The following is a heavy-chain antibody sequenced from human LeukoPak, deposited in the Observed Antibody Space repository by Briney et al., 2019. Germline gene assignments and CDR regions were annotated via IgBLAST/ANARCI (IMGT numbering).Heavy chain of an antibody. CDR3: ARRNPGYNSSWYFNDY. CDR2: ISSNFSYI. D-gene: IGHD6-13*01. CDR1: GFTFSTYS. V-gene: IGHV3-21*01. Sequence: GGSLRLSCAASGFTFSTYSMNWVRQAPGKGLEWVSSISSNFSYIHYADSVKGRFTISRDNAKNSLYLQMSSLRAEDTAVYYCARRNPGYNSSWYFNDYWGQGTLVTVSS. J-gene: IGHJ4*02.